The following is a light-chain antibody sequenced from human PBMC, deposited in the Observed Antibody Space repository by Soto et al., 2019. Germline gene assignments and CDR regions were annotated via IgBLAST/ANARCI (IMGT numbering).Light chain of an antibody. CDR1: QGIRGD. CDR2: ATS. J-gene: IGKJ1*01. V-gene: IGKV1-6*01. CDR3: IQDFISPLT. Sequence: AIQMPQSPSSLSASLGDRVTITCRASQGIRGDLGWYQQKPGKAPKLLISATSTLQSGVPSRFSGRGSGTNFTLTISSLQSEDSATYYCIQDFISPLTVGQGTKVDIK.